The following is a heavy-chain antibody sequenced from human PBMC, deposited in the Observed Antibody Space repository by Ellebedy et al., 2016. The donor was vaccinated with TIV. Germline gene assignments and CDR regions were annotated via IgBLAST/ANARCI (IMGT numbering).Heavy chain of an antibody. CDR1: GFTFSPYA. Sequence: PGGSLRLSCAASGFTFSPYAMSWVRQAPGKGLEWVSGIVGSGSQKYADYVKGRFTISRDNSKRTVDLQKNSLRAEDTAVYLCAKDRTSGEGHWDFDNWGQGTLVSVSS. J-gene: IGHJ4*02. V-gene: IGHV3-23*01. CDR3: AKDRTSGEGHWDFDN. D-gene: IGHD3-10*01. CDR2: IVGSGS.